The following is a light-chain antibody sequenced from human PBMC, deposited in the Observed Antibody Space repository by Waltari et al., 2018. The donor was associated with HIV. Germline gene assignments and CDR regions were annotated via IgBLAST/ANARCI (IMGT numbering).Light chain of an antibody. V-gene: IGLV1-40*01. CDR3: QSLRV. J-gene: IGLJ2*01. Sequence: QSVLTQPPSVSVAPGQRVTISCPGRSSTIGAGYDVHWYQQLPGTAPKLLIYGNTNRPSGVPDRFSGSKSGTSASLAITGLQAEDEADYYCQSLRVFGGGTKLTVL. CDR1: SSTIGAGYD. CDR2: GNT.